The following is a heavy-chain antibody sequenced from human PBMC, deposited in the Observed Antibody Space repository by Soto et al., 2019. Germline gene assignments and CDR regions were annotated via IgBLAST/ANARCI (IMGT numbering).Heavy chain of an antibody. CDR1: GFTFSNDA. CDR3: ARSRKLCH. CDR2: ITQNGGRT. J-gene: IGHJ4*02. Sequence: GGSLRLSCAASGFTFSNDAMNWVRQAPGKGPEWVSGITQNGGRTYYADSVKGRFTISRDKSKHTLHLQLNSLRADDTAVYYCARSRKLCHWGQGTLVTVSS. V-gene: IGHV3-23*01.